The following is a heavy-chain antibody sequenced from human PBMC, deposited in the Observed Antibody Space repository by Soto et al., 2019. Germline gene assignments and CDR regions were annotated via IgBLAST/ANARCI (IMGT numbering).Heavy chain of an antibody. D-gene: IGHD3-3*01. CDR1: GFTFSSYA. J-gene: IGHJ5*02. CDR3: AREAPVLRFLENWFDP. Sequence: QVQLVESGGGVVQPGRSLRLSCAASGFTFSSYAMHWVRQAPGKGLEWVAVISYDGSNKYYADSLKGRFTISRDNSKNTLYLQMNSLRAEDTAVYYCAREAPVLRFLENWFDPWGQGTLVTVSS. V-gene: IGHV3-30-3*01. CDR2: ISYDGSNK.